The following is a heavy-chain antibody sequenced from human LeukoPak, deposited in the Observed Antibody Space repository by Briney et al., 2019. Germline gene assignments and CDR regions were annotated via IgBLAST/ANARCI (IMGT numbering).Heavy chain of an antibody. CDR3: AKSSFRWVRANFDY. J-gene: IGHJ4*02. Sequence: GGSLRLSCAASGFTFSSYGMHWVRQAPGKGLEWVAFIRYDGSNKYYADSVKGRFTITRDNSKNTLYLQMNSLRAEDTAVYYCAKSSFRWVRANFDYWGQGTLVTVSS. CDR2: IRYDGSNK. D-gene: IGHD4-23*01. CDR1: GFTFSSYG. V-gene: IGHV3-30*02.